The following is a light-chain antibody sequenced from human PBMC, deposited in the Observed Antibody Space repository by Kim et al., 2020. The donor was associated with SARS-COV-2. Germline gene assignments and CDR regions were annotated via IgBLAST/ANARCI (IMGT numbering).Light chain of an antibody. J-gene: IGLJ2*01. Sequence: QSVVTQPPSASGTPGQRVTVSCSGSNANIGSNWVFWYQQIPETAPKLLIYDNNQRPSGVPDRFSGSKSGTSASLAIGGLRSEDEAYYFCAAWDNSLSALVFGGGTQLTVL. CDR3: AAWDNSLSALV. CDR1: NANIGSNW. CDR2: DNN. V-gene: IGLV1-47*02.